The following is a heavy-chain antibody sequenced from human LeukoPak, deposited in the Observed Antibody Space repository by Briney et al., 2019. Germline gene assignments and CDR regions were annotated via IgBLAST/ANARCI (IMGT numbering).Heavy chain of an antibody. J-gene: IGHJ4*02. Sequence: GASVKVSCKASGYTFTSYYMHWVRQAPGQGLEWMGIINSSGGSTSYAQKFQGRVTMTRDTSTSTVYMDLSSLRSEDTAVYYCARGLAAAGRTIPLDYWGQGTLVTVSS. CDR2: INSSGGST. V-gene: IGHV1-46*01. D-gene: IGHD6-13*01. CDR3: ARGLAAAGRTIPLDY. CDR1: GYTFTSYY.